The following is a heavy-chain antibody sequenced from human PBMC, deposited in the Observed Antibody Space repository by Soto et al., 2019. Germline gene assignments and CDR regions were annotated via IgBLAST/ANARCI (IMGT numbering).Heavy chain of an antibody. CDR1: VYTFTGYY. CDR2: FDPKNGET. D-gene: IGHD6-13*01. J-gene: IGHJ4*02. Sequence: ASVKVACKASVYTFTGYYMHWVRLAPGQGLEWMGWFDPKNGETIYAQKFQGRVTMTEDTSPNTAYMELSSLRSEDTAVYYCATGPRQQQLVRPRFDYWGQGTLVTVSS. CDR3: ATGPRQQQLVRPRFDY. V-gene: IGHV1-24*01.